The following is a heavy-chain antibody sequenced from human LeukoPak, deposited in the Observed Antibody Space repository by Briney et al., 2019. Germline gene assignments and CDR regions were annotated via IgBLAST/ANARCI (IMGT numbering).Heavy chain of an antibody. CDR3: ATPRYYGSGSQYYFDY. D-gene: IGHD3-10*01. CDR2: FDPEDGET. J-gene: IGHJ4*02. V-gene: IGHV1-24*01. Sequence: ASVKVSCMVSGYTLTELSMHWVRQAPGKGLECMGGFDPEDGETIYAQKFQGRVTMTEDTSTDTAYMELSSLRSEDTAAYYCATPRYYGSGSQYYFDYWGQGTQVTVSS. CDR1: GYTLTELS.